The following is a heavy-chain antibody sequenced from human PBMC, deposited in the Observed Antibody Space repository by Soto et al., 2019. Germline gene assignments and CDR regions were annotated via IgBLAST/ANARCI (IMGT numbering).Heavy chain of an antibody. J-gene: IGHJ3*02. Sequence: GGSLRLSCAASGFTFSSYGMHWVRQAPGKGLEWVAVIWYDGSNKYYADSVKGRFTISRDNSKNTLYLQMNSLRAEDTAVYYCARDQGMSEGESDAFDIWGQGTMVTVSS. CDR2: IWYDGSNK. CDR3: ARDQGMSEGESDAFDI. V-gene: IGHV3-33*01. CDR1: GFTFSSYG. D-gene: IGHD3-10*01.